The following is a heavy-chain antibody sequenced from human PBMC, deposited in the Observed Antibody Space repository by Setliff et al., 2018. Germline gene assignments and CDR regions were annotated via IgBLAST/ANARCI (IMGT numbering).Heavy chain of an antibody. D-gene: IGHD1-26*01. CDR1: GGTFSSYD. V-gene: IGHV1-69*13. Sequence: SVKVSCKASGGTFSSYDISWVRQAPGQGLEWMGRIIPIFGTANYAQKFQGRVTITADESTSTAYMELSSLRSEDTAAYYCARVSRTIVGARGFDYWGQGTLVTVPQ. J-gene: IGHJ4*02. CDR2: IIPIFGTA. CDR3: ARVSRTIVGARGFDY.